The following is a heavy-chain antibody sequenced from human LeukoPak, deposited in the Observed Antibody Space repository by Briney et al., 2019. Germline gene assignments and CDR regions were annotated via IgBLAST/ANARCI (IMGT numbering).Heavy chain of an antibody. CDR1: GFTFSSYD. CDR2: ISYDGSSK. J-gene: IGHJ4*02. CDR3: ARGYYYDNSGLFDY. D-gene: IGHD3-22*01. Sequence: GGSLRLSCAASGFTFSSYDMHWVRQAPGKGLEWVAIISYDGSSKYFADSVKGRFTISRDNSKNSLYLQMNSLRAEDTALYYCARGYYYDNSGLFDYWGQGTLVTVSS. V-gene: IGHV3-30-3*01.